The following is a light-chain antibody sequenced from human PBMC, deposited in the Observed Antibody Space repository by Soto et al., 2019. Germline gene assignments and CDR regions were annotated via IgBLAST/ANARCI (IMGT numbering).Light chain of an antibody. Sequence: QSALTQAASVSGSPGQSITISCSGTSSDVGGYNYVSWYQQHPGKAPKLMIYDVSNRPSGVSNRFSGSKSGNTASLTISGLQAEDEADSYCSSYTSSSTLVVFGGGTKLTVL. J-gene: IGLJ2*01. CDR3: SSYTSSSTLVV. CDR2: DVS. CDR1: SSDVGGYNY. V-gene: IGLV2-14*01.